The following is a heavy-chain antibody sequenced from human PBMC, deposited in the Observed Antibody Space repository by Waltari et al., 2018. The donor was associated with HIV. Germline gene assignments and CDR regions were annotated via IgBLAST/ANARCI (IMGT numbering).Heavy chain of an antibody. V-gene: IGHV4-59*01. CDR3: ARAVAGPEGIYFDY. CDR2: IYYSGST. D-gene: IGHD6-19*01. Sequence: QVQLQESGPGLVKPSETLSLTCTVSGGSISSYYWSWIRPPPGKGLEWIGYIYYSGSTNYNPSLKSRVTISVDTSKNQFSLKLSSVTAADTAVYYCARAVAGPEGIYFDYWGQGTLVTVSS. CDR1: GGSISSYY. J-gene: IGHJ4*02.